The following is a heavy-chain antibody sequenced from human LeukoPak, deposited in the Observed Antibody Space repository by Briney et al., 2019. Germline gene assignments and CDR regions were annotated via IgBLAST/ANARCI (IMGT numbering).Heavy chain of an antibody. CDR2: INPNSGGT. CDR3: ARVIILRGYDFWSGYYMPFDY. Sequence: ASVKVSCKASGYTFTGYYMHWVRQAPGQGLEWMGWINPNSGGTNYAQKFQGRVTMTRDTSISTAYMELSRLRSDDTAVYYCARVIILRGYDFWSGYYMPFDYWGQGTLVTASS. J-gene: IGHJ4*02. D-gene: IGHD3-3*01. V-gene: IGHV1-2*02. CDR1: GYTFTGYY.